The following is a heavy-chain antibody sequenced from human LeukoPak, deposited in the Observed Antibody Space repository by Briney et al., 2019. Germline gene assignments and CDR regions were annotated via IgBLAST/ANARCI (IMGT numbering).Heavy chain of an antibody. CDR2: ISYDGSNK. Sequence: GGSLRLSCAASGFTFSSYGMHWVRQAPGKGLEWVAVISYDGSNKYYADSVKGRFTISRDNSKNTLYLQMNSLRAEDTAVYYCARGPAYYDILTGYYNPWGQGTLVTVSS. V-gene: IGHV3-30*03. CDR3: ARGPAYYDILTGYYNP. J-gene: IGHJ5*02. CDR1: GFTFSSYG. D-gene: IGHD3-9*01.